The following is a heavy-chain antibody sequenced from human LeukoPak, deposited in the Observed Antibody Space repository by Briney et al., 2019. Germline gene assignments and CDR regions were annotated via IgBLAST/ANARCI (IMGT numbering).Heavy chain of an antibody. V-gene: IGHV3-11*01. CDR2: ISSSGSTI. Sequence: GSLRLSCAASGFPFSDYYMSWIRQAPGKGLGGVSYISSSGSTIYYADSVKGRFTISRDNAKNSLYLQMNSLRAEDTAVYYCARDKSMVRDIYGDFDYWGQGTLVTVSS. J-gene: IGHJ4*02. CDR1: GFPFSDYY. CDR3: ARDKSMVRDIYGDFDY. D-gene: IGHD3-10*01.